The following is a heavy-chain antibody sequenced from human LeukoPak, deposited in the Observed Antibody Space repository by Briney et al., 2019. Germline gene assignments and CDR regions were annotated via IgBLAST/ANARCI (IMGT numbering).Heavy chain of an antibody. J-gene: IGHJ4*02. CDR3: ARGYSYGYFDY. Sequence: GGSLRLSCAASEFTFSSYTMNWVRQAPGKGLEWVSSISSSSYYIYYADSVKGRFTISRDNSKNTLYLQMNSLRAEDTAVYYCARGYSYGYFDYWGQGTLVTVSS. CDR2: ISSSSYYI. D-gene: IGHD5-18*01. V-gene: IGHV3-21*04. CDR1: EFTFSSYT.